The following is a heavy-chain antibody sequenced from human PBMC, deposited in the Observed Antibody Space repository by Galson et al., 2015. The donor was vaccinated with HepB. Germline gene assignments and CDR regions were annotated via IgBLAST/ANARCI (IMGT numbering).Heavy chain of an antibody. CDR2: THYSGST. CDR3: ARGSEDNYGSFDY. CDR1: GGSLGSGGYY. D-gene: IGHD3-10*01. V-gene: IGHV4-31*03. J-gene: IGHJ4*02. Sequence: TLSLTCTVSGGSLGSGGYYWSWIRQHPGKGLEWIGYTHYSGSTYYNPSLRGRLTISEGMSKTQFSLILTSVTAADTAIYYCARGSEDNYGSFDYWGQGTLVTVSS.